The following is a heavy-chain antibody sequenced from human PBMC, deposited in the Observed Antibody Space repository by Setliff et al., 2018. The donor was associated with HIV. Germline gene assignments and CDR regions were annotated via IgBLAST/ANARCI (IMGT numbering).Heavy chain of an antibody. CDR1: GGSISSNW. CDR3: ARDHKYYYDSSGLDY. CDR2: IYFSGSA. J-gene: IGHJ4*02. D-gene: IGHD3-22*01. V-gene: IGHV4-4*02. Sequence: SETLSLTCAVSGGSISSNWWSWVRQSPGKGLEWIGEIYFSGSAYYNPSVKSRVTISIDTSKNQFSLRLSSVTAADTAVYYCARDHKYYYDSSGLDYWGQGTLVTVSS.